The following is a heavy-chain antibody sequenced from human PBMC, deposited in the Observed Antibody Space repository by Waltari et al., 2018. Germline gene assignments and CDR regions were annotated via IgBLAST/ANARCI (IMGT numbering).Heavy chain of an antibody. J-gene: IGHJ3*02. CDR3: AIHLTSRGCGGVIVPDAFDI. V-gene: IGHV4-59*11. Sequence: QVQLQESGPGLVKPSETLSLTCTVSGGSISSHYWSWIRQPPGKGLEWIGYIYYSGSTTYNPSLKSRVTISVDTSKTQFSLKLSSVTAADTAVYYCAIHLTSRGCGGVIVPDAFDIWGQGTMVTVSS. CDR1: GGSISSHY. D-gene: IGHD3-16*02. CDR2: IYYSGST.